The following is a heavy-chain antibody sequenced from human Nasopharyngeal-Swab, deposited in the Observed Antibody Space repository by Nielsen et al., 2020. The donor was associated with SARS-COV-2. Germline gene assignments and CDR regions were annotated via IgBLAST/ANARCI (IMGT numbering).Heavy chain of an antibody. CDR1: GFTFSSYS. CDR3: ARDRSEWDQKGYFDY. Sequence: GGSLRLSCAASGFTFSSYSMNWVRQAPGKGLEWVSYISSSGSTIYYADSVKGRFTISRDNAKNSLYLQMNSLRAEDTAVYYCARDRSEWDQKGYFDYWGQGTLVTVSS. D-gene: IGHD1-26*01. V-gene: IGHV3-48*04. J-gene: IGHJ4*02. CDR2: ISSSGSTI.